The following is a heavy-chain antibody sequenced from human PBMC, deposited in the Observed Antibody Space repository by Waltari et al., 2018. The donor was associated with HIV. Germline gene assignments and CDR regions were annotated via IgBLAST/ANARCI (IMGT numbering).Heavy chain of an antibody. CDR1: GYTLTSYA. CDR2: INAGNYNT. D-gene: IGHD6-13*01. Sequence: QVQLVQSGAEVKKPGASVKVSCKASGYTLTSYAIHWVRQAPGQRLEWMGWINAGNYNTKYSQKFQGRVTITRDTSANTAYMELSSLRSEDTAVYYCARWFSSSWYYYGMDVWGQGTTVTVSS. J-gene: IGHJ6*02. CDR3: ARWFSSSWYYYGMDV. V-gene: IGHV1-3*01.